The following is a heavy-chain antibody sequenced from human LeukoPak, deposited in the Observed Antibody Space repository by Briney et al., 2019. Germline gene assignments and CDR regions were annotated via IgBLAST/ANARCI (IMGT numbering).Heavy chain of an antibody. Sequence: QTSETLSLTCTVSGGSVSSGRYYWSWIRQPPGKGLEWVASINSDGSEGYYADVVKGRFTISRGNAKNSLYLQINSLRAEDTAVYYCARSSYSSSSSVWGQGTMVTVSS. CDR1: GGSVSSGRYY. D-gene: IGHD6-6*01. V-gene: IGHV3-7*03. CDR2: INSDGSEG. J-gene: IGHJ3*01. CDR3: ARSSYSSSSSV.